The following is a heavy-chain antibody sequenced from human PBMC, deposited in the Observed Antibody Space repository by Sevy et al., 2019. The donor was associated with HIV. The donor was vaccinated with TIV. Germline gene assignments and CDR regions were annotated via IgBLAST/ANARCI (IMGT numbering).Heavy chain of an antibody. CDR3: AREGHYDSSGYYPGRPREVYYFDY. V-gene: IGHV3-11*06. D-gene: IGHD3-22*01. Sequence: GGSLRLSCAASGFTLSDYFMSWIRQAPGKGLEWVSYISSSSSYTNYAYSVKGRFTISRDNAKNSLYLQMNSLRAEDTAVYYCAREGHYDSSGYYPGRPREVYYFDYWGQGSLVTVSS. CDR1: GFTLSDYF. J-gene: IGHJ4*02. CDR2: ISSSSSYT.